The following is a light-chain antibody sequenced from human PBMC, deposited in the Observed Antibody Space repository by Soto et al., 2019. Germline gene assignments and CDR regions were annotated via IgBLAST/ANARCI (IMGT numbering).Light chain of an antibody. Sequence: EIVLTQSPGTLSLSPGERATLSCRASQSVSSNLAWYQHKPGQAPRLVVYGVTTRATGIPVRFSGSGSGTEFTLTIRSLQSEDFAVYFCQQYHDWPRMHTFGQGTKVDIK. V-gene: IGKV3-15*01. CDR2: GVT. J-gene: IGKJ2*01. CDR1: QSVSSN. CDR3: QQYHDWPRMHT.